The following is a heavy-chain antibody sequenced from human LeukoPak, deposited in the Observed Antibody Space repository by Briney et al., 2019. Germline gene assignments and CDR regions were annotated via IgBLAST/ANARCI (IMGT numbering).Heavy chain of an antibody. CDR1: GFNFGGYS. J-gene: IGHJ4*02. D-gene: IGHD2-21*01. CDR2: ILSGGGST. Sequence: GGSLRLSCEGSGFNFGGYSMSWVRQAPGKGLEWVSGILSGGGSTYYADAVKGRFTISRDNSRSTLFLQTNSLRAEDTAVYYCAKDAIYGDGYWEFDYWGQGTLVTVSS. V-gene: IGHV3-23*01. CDR3: AKDAIYGDGYWEFDY.